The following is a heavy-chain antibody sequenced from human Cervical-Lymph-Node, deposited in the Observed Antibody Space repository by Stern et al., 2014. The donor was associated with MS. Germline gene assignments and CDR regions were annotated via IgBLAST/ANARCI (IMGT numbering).Heavy chain of an antibody. Sequence: VQLQESGPGLVKPSQTLSLTCTVSGASIDSSGYYWSWVRQLPGKSLEWIGYISYTGNTYYNPSLRSRVSISRDTSKNQFSLNVSSVTDADTALYYCARDVNDGLHLWGQGTLVSVSS. V-gene: IGHV4-31*03. J-gene: IGHJ3*01. CDR3: ARDVNDGLHL. CDR1: GASIDSSGYY. CDR2: ISYTGNT.